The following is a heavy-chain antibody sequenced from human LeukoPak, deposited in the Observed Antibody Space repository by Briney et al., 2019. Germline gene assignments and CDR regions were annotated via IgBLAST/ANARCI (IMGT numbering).Heavy chain of an antibody. V-gene: IGHV4-30-4*08. CDR1: GGSISSGDYY. J-gene: IGHJ4*02. Sequence: SETLSLTCTVSGGSISSGDYYWSWIRQPPGKGLEWIGYIYYSGSTYYNPSLKSRVTISVDMSNNQFSLKLRSVTAADTAVYYCARERSESITMVRGVLFDYWGQGTLVTVSS. CDR2: IYYSGST. CDR3: ARERSESITMVRGVLFDY. D-gene: IGHD3-10*01.